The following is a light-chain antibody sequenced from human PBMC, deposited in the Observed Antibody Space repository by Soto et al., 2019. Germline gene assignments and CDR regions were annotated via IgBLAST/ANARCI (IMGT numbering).Light chain of an antibody. CDR1: QSVPNNY. CDR2: GAS. CDR3: QQYNNWPRT. Sequence: EIVLTPSPGTLSLSPGERATLSCRASQSVPNNYLAWYQPKPGQAPRLLIYGASSRATGIPDRFSGSGSGTDFTLTISSLQSEDFAVYYCQQYNNWPRTFGQGTKVDIK. J-gene: IGKJ1*01. V-gene: IGKV3-20*01.